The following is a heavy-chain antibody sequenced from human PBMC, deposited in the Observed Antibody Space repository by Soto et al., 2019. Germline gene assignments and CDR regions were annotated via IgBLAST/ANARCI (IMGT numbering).Heavy chain of an antibody. J-gene: IGHJ6*02. CDR3: ARIRDYVWGSYRSKGYYGMDV. D-gene: IGHD3-16*02. CDR1: GFSLSTSGMC. V-gene: IGHV2-70*01. CDR2: IDWDDDK. Sequence: ESGPTLVNPTQTLTLTCTFSGFSLSTSGMCVSWIRQPPGKALEWLALIDWDDDKYYSTSLKTRLTISKDTSKNQVVLTMTNMDPVDTATYYCARIRDYVWGSYRSKGYYGMDVWGQGTTVTVSS.